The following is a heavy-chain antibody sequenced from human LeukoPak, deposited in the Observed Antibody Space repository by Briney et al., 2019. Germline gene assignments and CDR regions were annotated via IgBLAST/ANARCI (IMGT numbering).Heavy chain of an antibody. D-gene: IGHD3-10*01. CDR3: AKCWGPYGSGSYYYFDY. CDR1: GFTFSSYA. CDR2: ISGSGGST. J-gene: IGHJ4*02. Sequence: GGSLRLSCAASGFTFSSYAMSWVRQAPGKGLEWVSAISGSGGSTYYADSVKGRFTISRDNSKNTLYLQMNSLRAEDTAVYYCAKCWGPYGSGSYYYFDYWGQGTMVTVSS. V-gene: IGHV3-23*01.